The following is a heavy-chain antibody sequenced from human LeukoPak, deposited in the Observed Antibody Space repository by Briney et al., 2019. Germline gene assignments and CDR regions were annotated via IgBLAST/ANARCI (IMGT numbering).Heavy chain of an antibody. V-gene: IGHV3-53*01. CDR3: AKGHEVLGD. J-gene: IGHJ4*02. D-gene: IGHD3-10*01. CDR1: AFTVSNNY. CDR2: IYSGGST. Sequence: PGGSLSLSRAASAFTVSNNYMTWVRQAPGKGVEWVSVIYSGGSTFSADSVKGRFTISRDNSKNTLYLQMNSLRAEDTAMYYCAKGHEVLGDWGQGTLVTVSS.